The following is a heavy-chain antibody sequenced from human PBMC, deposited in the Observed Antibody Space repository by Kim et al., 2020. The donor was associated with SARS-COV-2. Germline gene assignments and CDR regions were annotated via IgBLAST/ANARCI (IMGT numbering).Heavy chain of an antibody. CDR3: ARALWYGSERQRID. Sequence: GGSLRLSCAASGFTFRSYGMHWVRQAPGKGLEWLAGTWYDGSNKFYVDSVKGRFTISRDDSRNTLHLHMNSLRAEDTAVYYCARALWYGSERQRID. CDR1: GFTFRSYG. J-gene: IGHJ4*01. D-gene: IGHD2-21*01. V-gene: IGHV3-33*01. CDR2: TWYDGSNK.